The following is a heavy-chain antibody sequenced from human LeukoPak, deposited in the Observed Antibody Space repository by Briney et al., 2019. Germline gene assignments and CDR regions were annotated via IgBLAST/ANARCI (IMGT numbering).Heavy chain of an antibody. CDR2: ISYDGSKT. Sequence: GGSLRLSCAGSGFTFRSYAMHWVRQAPGKGLEWVAAISYDGSKTHYADSVRGRFTISRDNSKNTLYLQMNSLRAEDTAVYYCARDQSADPLEYTHFDYRGQGTLVTVSS. J-gene: IGHJ4*02. CDR1: GFTFRSYA. D-gene: IGHD2/OR15-2a*01. V-gene: IGHV3-30-3*01. CDR3: ARDQSADPLEYTHFDY.